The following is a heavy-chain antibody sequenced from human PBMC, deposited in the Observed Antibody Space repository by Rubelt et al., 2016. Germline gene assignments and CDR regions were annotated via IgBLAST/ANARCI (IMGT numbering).Heavy chain of an antibody. V-gene: IGHV4-34*01. Sequence: QVQLQQWGAGLLKPSETLSLTCAVYGGSFSGYYWSWIRQPPGKGLEWIGEINHSGSTNYNPSLESRVTITGDTSKNQFSLKLSSVTAADTAVYYCARGRRGSSSWLGRDYYGMDVWGQGTTVTVSS. CDR1: GGSFSGYY. J-gene: IGHJ6*02. D-gene: IGHD6-13*01. CDR2: INHSGST. CDR3: ARGRRGSSSWLGRDYYGMDV.